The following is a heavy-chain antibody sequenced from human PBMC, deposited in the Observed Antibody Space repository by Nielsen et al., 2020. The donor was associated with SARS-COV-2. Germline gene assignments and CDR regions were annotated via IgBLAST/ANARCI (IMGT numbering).Heavy chain of an antibody. D-gene: IGHD4-17*01. CDR3: ARGIGYGDYITDYYFDY. CDR1: GFTFSRSW. Sequence: GESLKISCAASGFTFSRSWMSWVRQAPGKGLAWVANIKQDGSEKYYVDSVKGRFTISRDNAKNSLYLQMNSLRAQDTAVYYCARGIGYGDYITDYYFDYWGQGTLVTVSS. V-gene: IGHV3-7*03. J-gene: IGHJ4*02. CDR2: IKQDGSEK.